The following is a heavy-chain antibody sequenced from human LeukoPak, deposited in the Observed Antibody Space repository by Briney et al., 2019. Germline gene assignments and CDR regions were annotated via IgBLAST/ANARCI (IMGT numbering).Heavy chain of an antibody. J-gene: IGHJ5*02. CDR1: GGSISSYY. CDR3: ARRVSYRNCFDP. Sequence: SETLSLTCTVSGGSISSYYWSWIRQPPGKGLEWIGYMHYSGSTNYNPSLKSRVIISVETSKNQLSLKLSSVTAADTAVYYCARRVSYRNCFDPWGQGTLVTVSS. D-gene: IGHD1-26*01. V-gene: IGHV4-59*01. CDR2: MHYSGST.